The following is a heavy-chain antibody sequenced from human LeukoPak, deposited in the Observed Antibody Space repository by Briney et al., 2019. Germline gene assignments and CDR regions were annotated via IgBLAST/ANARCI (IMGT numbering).Heavy chain of an antibody. Sequence: TGGSLRLSCAVSGFTFRDAAMTWVRQAPGKGLEWVSLISSSGNNAYYADSVKGRFTISRDNSKNTLSLQMNSLRVEDTAIYYCAKDIQLLTWGLGTMVTVSS. V-gene: IGHV3-23*01. CDR1: GFTFRDAA. CDR2: ISSSGNNA. D-gene: IGHD5-24*01. J-gene: IGHJ3*01. CDR3: AKDIQLLT.